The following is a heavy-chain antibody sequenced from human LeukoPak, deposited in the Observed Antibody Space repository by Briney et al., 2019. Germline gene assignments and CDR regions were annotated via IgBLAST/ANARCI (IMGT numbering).Heavy chain of an antibody. D-gene: IGHD6-6*01. CDR2: IYHSGST. Sequence: SGTLSLTCAVSGGSISSSNWWSWVRQPPGKGLEWIGEIYHSGSTNYNPSLKSRVTISVDKSKNQLSLKLSSVTAADTAVYYCARAVGAARPYYYYGMDVWGQGTTVTVSS. J-gene: IGHJ6*02. CDR1: GGSISSSNW. CDR3: ARAVGAARPYYYYGMDV. V-gene: IGHV4-4*02.